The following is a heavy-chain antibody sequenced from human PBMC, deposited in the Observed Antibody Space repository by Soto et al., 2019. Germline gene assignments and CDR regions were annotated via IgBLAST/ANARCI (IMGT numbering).Heavy chain of an antibody. CDR2: IIPIFGTT. CDR1: GGTFSSSA. V-gene: IGHV1-69*01. D-gene: IGHD5-18*01. J-gene: IGHJ4*02. Sequence: QVQEVQSGAEVKKPGSSVKVSCKTPGGTFSSSAFSWVRQAPGQGLEWMGGIIPIFGTTDYAPKFQGRATITADESTSTAYMDLSSLTSDDTAVYFCARSGYNYGPFDYWGQGTLVIVSS. CDR3: ARSGYNYGPFDY.